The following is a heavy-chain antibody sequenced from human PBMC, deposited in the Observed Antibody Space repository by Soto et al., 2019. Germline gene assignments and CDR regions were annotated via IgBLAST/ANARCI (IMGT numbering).Heavy chain of an antibody. CDR1: GYTFTSYY. J-gene: IGHJ4*02. CDR3: ARSSSWYISRYYFDY. CDR2: INPSGGST. V-gene: IGHV1-46*01. D-gene: IGHD6-13*01. Sequence: GASVKVSCKASGYTFTSYYMHWVRQAPGQGLEWMGIINPSGGSTSYAQKFQGRVTMTRDTSTSTVYMELSSLRSEDTAVYYCARSSSWYISRYYFDYWGQGTLVTVYS.